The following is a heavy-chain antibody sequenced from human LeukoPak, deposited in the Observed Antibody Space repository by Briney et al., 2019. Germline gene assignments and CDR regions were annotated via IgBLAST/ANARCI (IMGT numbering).Heavy chain of an antibody. CDR1: GGSISSGGYY. Sequence: SETLSLTCTVSGGSISSGGYYWSWIRQHPGKGLEWIGYIYYSGSTYYNPSLKSRVTISVDTSKNQFSLKLSSVTAADTAVYYCARERSVGATVYFDYWGQGTLVTVSS. CDR3: ARERSVGATVYFDY. D-gene: IGHD1-26*01. V-gene: IGHV4-31*03. J-gene: IGHJ4*02. CDR2: IYYSGST.